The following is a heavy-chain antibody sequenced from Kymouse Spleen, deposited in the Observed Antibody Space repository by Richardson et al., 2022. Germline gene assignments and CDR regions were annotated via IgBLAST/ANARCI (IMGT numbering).Heavy chain of an antibody. CDR2: IGTAGDT. V-gene: IGHV3-13*01. Sequence: EVQLVESGGGLVQPGGSLRLSCAASGFTFSSYDMHWVRQATGKGLEWVSAIGTAGDTYYPGSVKGRFTISRENAKNSLYLQMNSLRAGDTAVYYCARVGVRGVIPHYYYYGMDVWGQGTTVTVSS. CDR3: ARVGVRGVIPHYYYYGMDV. CDR1: GFTFSSYD. D-gene: IGHD3-10*01. J-gene: IGHJ6*02.